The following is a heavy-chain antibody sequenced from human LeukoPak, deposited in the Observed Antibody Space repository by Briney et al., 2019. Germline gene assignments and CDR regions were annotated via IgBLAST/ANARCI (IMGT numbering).Heavy chain of an antibody. CDR2: IKQDVSEK. V-gene: IGHV3-7*01. CDR3: AAGRRGGIVSVVQI. Sequence: GGSLRLSCAASGFTFSNHWMSWVRQAPGKGLEWVANIKQDVSEKNYVDSVKGRFTISRDNAKKSLYLQMNSLRDEDTAVYYCAAGRRGGIVSVVQIWVQGTVVTVSS. CDR1: GFTFSNHW. D-gene: IGHD2-2*01. J-gene: IGHJ3*02.